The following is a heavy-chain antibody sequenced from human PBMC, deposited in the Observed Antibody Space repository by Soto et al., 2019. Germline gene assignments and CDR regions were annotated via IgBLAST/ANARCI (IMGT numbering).Heavy chain of an antibody. CDR1: GYSFAAYY. Sequence: QVHLEQSGAEVKKAGASVKISCKASGYSFAAYYINWVRQVSGQGLEWMGWINPNTGVTDYAQKFLGRVTLTRDTSIKTAYLELTSLRSDDTAVYYCAKIYTWNEWQGGSDYWGQGTLLTVSS. J-gene: IGHJ4*02. V-gene: IGHV1-2*02. D-gene: IGHD3-3*01. CDR3: AKIYTWNEWQGGSDY. CDR2: INPNTGVT.